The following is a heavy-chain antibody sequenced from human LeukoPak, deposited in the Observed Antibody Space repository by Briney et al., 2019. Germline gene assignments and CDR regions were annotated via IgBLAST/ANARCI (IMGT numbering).Heavy chain of an antibody. CDR1: GFTFSDYY. CDR2: ISSSGTTI. CDR3: ARGHSYFEQLPDNWDWFDP. J-gene: IGHJ5*02. V-gene: IGHV3-11*04. Sequence: KPGGSLRLSCAASGFTFSDYYMSWIRQAPGKGLEWVSYISSSGTTISYTDSVKGRFTISRDNSKNTLYLQMNSLRAEDTAVYYCARGHSYFEQLPDNWDWFDPWGQGTLVTVSS. D-gene: IGHD1-1*01.